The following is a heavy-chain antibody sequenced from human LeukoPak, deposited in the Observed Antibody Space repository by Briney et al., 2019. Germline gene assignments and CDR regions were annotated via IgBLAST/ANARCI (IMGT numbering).Heavy chain of an antibody. CDR2: INHSGST. V-gene: IGHV4-34*01. J-gene: IGHJ4*02. CDR3: ARGRASYDFWSGYLFDY. CDR1: GFTFNSYW. Sequence: GSLRLSCAASGFTFNSYWMSWIRQSPGKGLEWIGEINHSGSTNYNPSLKSRVTISVDTSKNQFSLKLSSVTAADTAVYYCARGRASYDFWSGYLFDYWGQGTLVTVSS. D-gene: IGHD3-3*01.